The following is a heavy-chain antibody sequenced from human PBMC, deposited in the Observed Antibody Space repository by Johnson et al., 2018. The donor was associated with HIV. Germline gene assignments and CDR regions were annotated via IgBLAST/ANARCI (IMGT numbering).Heavy chain of an antibody. D-gene: IGHD3-3*01. J-gene: IGHJ3*02. CDR2: IKSKTDGGTT. V-gene: IGHV3-15*01. CDR3: TTLYYNFWSGYYGESFDI. Sequence: VQLVESGGGVVRPGGSLRLSCAASGFTFDDHGMSWVRQAPGKGLEWVGRIKSKTDGGTTDYAAPVKGRFTILRDDSKNTLYLQMNSLKIEDTAVYYCTTLYYNFWSGYYGESFDIWGQGTMVTVSS. CDR1: GFTFDDHG.